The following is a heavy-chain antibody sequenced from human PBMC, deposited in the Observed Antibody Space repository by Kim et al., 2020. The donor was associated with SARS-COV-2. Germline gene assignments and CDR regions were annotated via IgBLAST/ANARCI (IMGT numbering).Heavy chain of an antibody. CDR2: IYYSGST. J-gene: IGHJ4*02. V-gene: IGHV4-31*03. Sequence: SETLSLTCTVSGGSISSGGYYWSWIRQHPGKGLEWIGYIYYSGSTYYNPSLKSRVTISVDTSKNQFSLKLSSVTAADTAVYYCARGEGFITTGGSYYFDYWGQGTLVTVSS. CDR1: GGSISSGGYY. CDR3: ARGEGFITTGGSYYFDY. D-gene: IGHD3-22*01.